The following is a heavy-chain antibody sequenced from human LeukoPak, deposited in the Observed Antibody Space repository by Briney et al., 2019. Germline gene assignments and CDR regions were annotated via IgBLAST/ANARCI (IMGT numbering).Heavy chain of an antibody. CDR3: ARGGPYYYDNSGSYYFDY. CDR2: INSEDSIT. CDR1: GFTFSSYW. J-gene: IGHJ4*02. V-gene: IGHV3-74*01. Sequence: GGSLRLSCAASGFTFSSYWMDWVSHARGKGLVWVSHINSEDSITKYADSVKGRFTISRDNAKNTLYLQMNSLRAEDTAVYYCARGGPYYYDNSGSYYFDYWGQGALVTVSS. D-gene: IGHD3-22*01.